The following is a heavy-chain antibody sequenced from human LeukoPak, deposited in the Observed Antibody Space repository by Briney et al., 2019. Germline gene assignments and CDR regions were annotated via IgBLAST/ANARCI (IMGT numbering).Heavy chain of an antibody. CDR3: ARGQHRVTYSDDAFDI. D-gene: IGHD4-11*01. Sequence: GGSLRLSCAASGFTFSSYGMSWVRQAPGKGLEWVAVISYDGSNKYYADSVKGRFTISRDNSKNTLYLQMNSLRAEDTAVYYCARGQHRVTYSDDAFDIWGQGTMVTVSS. J-gene: IGHJ3*02. CDR1: GFTFSSYG. V-gene: IGHV3-30*03. CDR2: ISYDGSNK.